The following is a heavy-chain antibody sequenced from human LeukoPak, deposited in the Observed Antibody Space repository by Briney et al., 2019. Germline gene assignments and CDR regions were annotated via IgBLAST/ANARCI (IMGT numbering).Heavy chain of an antibody. V-gene: IGHV4-34*01. CDR3: ARAGIAVAGTVDY. J-gene: IGHJ4*02. CDR1: GGSFSGYY. D-gene: IGHD6-19*01. CDR2: INHSGST. Sequence: PSETLSLTCAVYGGSFSGYYWSWLRQPPGKGLEWIGEINHSGSTNYNPSLKSRVTISVDTSKNQFSLKLSSVTAADTAVYYCARAGIAVAGTVDYWGQGTLVTVSS.